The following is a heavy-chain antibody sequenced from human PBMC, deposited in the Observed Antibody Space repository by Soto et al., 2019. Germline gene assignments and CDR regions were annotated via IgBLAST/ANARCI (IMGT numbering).Heavy chain of an antibody. CDR2: ITSSGSYI. D-gene: IGHD3-10*01. Sequence: LRLSCAASGFTFSSYSINWVRQAPGKGLEWVSFITSSGSYIFYADSLKGRFTVSRDNAKNSVYLHMSSLRAEDTAVYYCARDGEAHYGLDVWGQGTTVTVSS. J-gene: IGHJ6*02. V-gene: IGHV3-21*01. CDR1: GFTFSSYS. CDR3: ARDGEAHYGLDV.